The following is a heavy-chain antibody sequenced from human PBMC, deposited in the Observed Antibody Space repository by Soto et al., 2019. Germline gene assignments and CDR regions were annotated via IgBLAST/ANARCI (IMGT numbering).Heavy chain of an antibody. Sequence: EVQLVESGGGLVQPGGSLRLSCAASGFTFSSYSMNWVRQAPGKGLEWGSYISSSSSTIYYADSVKGRFTISRDNAKNSMYLQMNSLRDEDTAVYYCARDNGIAARADYYYYYGMDVWGQGTTVTVSS. CDR2: ISSSSSTI. J-gene: IGHJ6*02. D-gene: IGHD6-6*01. V-gene: IGHV3-48*02. CDR1: GFTFSSYS. CDR3: ARDNGIAARADYYYYYGMDV.